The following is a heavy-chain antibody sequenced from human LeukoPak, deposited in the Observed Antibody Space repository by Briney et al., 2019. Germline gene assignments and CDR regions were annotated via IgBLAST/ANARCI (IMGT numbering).Heavy chain of an antibody. CDR2: ISSSGSTI. CDR1: GFTFSDYY. J-gene: IGHJ4*02. D-gene: IGHD3-22*01. V-gene: IGHV3-11*01. CDR3: ARYYYDSSGYYPYDY. Sequence: GGSLRLSCAASGFTFSDYYMSWIRQAPGKGLEWVSYISSSGSTIYYADSVKGRFTISRDNAKNSLYLQMNSLRAEDTAVYHCARYYYDSSGYYPYDYWGQGTLVTVSS.